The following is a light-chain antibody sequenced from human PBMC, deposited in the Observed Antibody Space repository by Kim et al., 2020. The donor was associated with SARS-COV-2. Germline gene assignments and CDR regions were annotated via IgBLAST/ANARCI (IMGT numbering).Light chain of an antibody. CDR1: KLGDKY. CDR3: QAWDSSTVV. Sequence: MSPGQTASITCSGDKLGDKYACWYQQKPGQSPVLVIYQDSKRPSGIPERFSGSNTGNTATLTISGTQAMDEADYYCQAWDSSTVVFGGGTQLTVL. CDR2: QDS. J-gene: IGLJ2*01. V-gene: IGLV3-1*01.